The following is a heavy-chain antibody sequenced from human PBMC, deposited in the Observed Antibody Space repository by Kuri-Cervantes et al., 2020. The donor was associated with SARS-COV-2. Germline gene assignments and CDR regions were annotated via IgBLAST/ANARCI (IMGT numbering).Heavy chain of an antibody. V-gene: IGHV3-53*01. CDR1: GFTVSTNY. Sequence: GESLKISCAASGFTVSTNYMSWVRQAPGKGLEWVSIIYSGGTTYYADSVKGRFTISRDNSKNTVNLQMNSLRGEDTAVYYCAMKSTRNNYYDSSGSFDYWGQGTLVTVSS. CDR3: AMKSTRNNYYDSSGSFDY. D-gene: IGHD3-22*01. J-gene: IGHJ4*02. CDR2: IYSGGTT.